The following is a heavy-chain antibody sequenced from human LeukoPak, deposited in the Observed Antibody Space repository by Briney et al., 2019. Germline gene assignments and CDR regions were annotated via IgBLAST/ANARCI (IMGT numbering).Heavy chain of an antibody. CDR3: ARHRSGRWFDP. CDR1: GFTFSSYG. J-gene: IGHJ5*02. CDR2: ISGSGGST. V-gene: IGHV3-23*01. Sequence: GGSLRLSCAASGFTFSSYGMSWVRQAPGKGLEWVSAISGSGGSTYYADSVKGRFTISRDNSKNTLYLQMNSLRAEDTAVYYCARHRSGRWFDPWGQGTLVTVSS. D-gene: IGHD3-10*01.